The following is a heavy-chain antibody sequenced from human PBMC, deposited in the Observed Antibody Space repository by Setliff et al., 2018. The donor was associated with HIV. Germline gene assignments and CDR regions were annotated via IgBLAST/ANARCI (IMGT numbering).Heavy chain of an antibody. D-gene: IGHD4-4*01. CDR3: ARVVYTYYYMDV. Sequence: TSETLSLTCTVSGASISRGNYYWTWIRQRPGKGLEWIAFIYYSGSTYYSPSLKSRLMISVDTSKNQFSLNMTSVTAADTAVYFCARVVYTYYYMDVWGKGTTVTV. V-gene: IGHV4-30-4*08. CDR2: IYYSGST. J-gene: IGHJ6*03. CDR1: GASISRGNYY.